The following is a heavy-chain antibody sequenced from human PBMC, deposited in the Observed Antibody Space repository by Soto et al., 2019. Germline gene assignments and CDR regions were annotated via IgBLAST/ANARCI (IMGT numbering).Heavy chain of an antibody. D-gene: IGHD6-13*01. J-gene: IGHJ5*02. V-gene: IGHV1-8*02. CDR3: ARMASAGTLNWFDP. Sequence: QVQLVQSGDEVKEPGASVRVSCEASGYTFINFDISWVRQAAGQGLEWLGWMNPGSGQTGYASKFQGRVAMTRDASTGTSDLGLSSLTSDDTAVYYCARMASAGTLNWFDPWGQGTLVTVSS. CDR1: GYTFINFD. CDR2: MNPGSGQT.